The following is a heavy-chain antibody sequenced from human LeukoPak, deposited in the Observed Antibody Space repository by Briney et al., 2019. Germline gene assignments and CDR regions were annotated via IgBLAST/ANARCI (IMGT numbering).Heavy chain of an antibody. Sequence: ASVKVSCKVSGYTLTELSMHWVRQAPGKGLEWMGGFDPEDGETIYAQKFQGRVTMTEDTSTDTAYMELSSLRSEDTAVYYCATSDTRREQWLTPRFDYWGQGTLVTVSS. J-gene: IGHJ4*02. CDR1: GYTLTELS. CDR3: ATSDTRREQWLTPRFDY. D-gene: IGHD6-19*01. CDR2: FDPEDGET. V-gene: IGHV1-24*01.